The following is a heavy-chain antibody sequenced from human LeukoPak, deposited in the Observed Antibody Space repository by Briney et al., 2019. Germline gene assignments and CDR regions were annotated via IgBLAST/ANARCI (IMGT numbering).Heavy chain of an antibody. V-gene: IGHV3-74*01. CDR3: TTLYGGSLDY. CDR1: GFPFSTYW. D-gene: IGHD5-12*01. Sequence: GGSLRLSCAASGFPFSTYWMYWVRQAPGKGLVWVSRIRPDGSTTTYADSVKGRFTISRGNAKNTLFLQMNSLRAEDTAMYYCTTLYGGSLDYWGQGTLVTVSS. J-gene: IGHJ4*02. CDR2: IRPDGSTT.